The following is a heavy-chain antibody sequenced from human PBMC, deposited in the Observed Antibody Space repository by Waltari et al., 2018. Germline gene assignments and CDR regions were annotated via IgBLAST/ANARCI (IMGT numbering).Heavy chain of an antibody. J-gene: IGHJ4*02. CDR1: GGSISSYY. D-gene: IGHD3-22*01. CDR2: IYYSGST. Sequence: QVQLQESGPGLVKPSETLSLTCTVSGGSISSYYCSWIRPPPGQGLEWIGYIYYSGSTNYNPSLKSRVTISVDTSKNQFSLKLSSVTAADTAVYYCARDSTYYYDSSGYLPSYYFDYWGQGTLVTVSS. CDR3: ARDSTYYYDSSGYLPSYYFDY. V-gene: IGHV4-59*01.